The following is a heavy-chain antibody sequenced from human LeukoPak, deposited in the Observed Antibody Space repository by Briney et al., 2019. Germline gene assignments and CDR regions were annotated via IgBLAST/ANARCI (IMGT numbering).Heavy chain of an antibody. CDR1: GYSLTELS. D-gene: IGHD2-21*02. Sequence: ASVKVSCKVSGYSLTELSMHWVRQAPGKGLEWMGGFDPEDGETIYAQKFQGRGTITEDTSTDTAYMELSSLRSEDTAVYCSERAQGGDRVDYFDYWGQGTLVTVSS. CDR3: ERAQGGDRVDYFDY. J-gene: IGHJ4*02. V-gene: IGHV1-24*01. CDR2: FDPEDGET.